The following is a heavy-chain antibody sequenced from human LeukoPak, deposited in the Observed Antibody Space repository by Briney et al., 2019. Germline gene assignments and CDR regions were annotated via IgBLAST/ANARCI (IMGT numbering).Heavy chain of an antibody. V-gene: IGHV4-4*07. Sequence: SETLSLTCTVSGGYISSYYWTWIRQSAGKGLEWIGRINTSGSTNYNPSLRSRVTMSVNTSKNQFSLNLTSVTAADTAVYSCAREGGDPRWLDPWGQGTLVTVSS. CDR3: AREGGDPRWLDP. D-gene: IGHD6-25*01. J-gene: IGHJ5*02. CDR1: GGYISSYY. CDR2: INTSGST.